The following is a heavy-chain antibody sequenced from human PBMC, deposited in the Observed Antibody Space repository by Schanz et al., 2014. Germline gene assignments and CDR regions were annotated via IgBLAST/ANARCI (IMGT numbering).Heavy chain of an antibody. V-gene: IGHV1-3*01. CDR1: GYTFTSYS. Sequence: QVQLVQSGAEVKKPGASVKVSCKASGYTFTSYSIHWVRQAPGQGLEWMGWINVGNGNMKYSQKFQDRVTITADRSTSTAYMELSSLRSEDTAVYYCAREVGLYDRGWFDPWGQGTLVTVSS. D-gene: IGHD3-22*01. J-gene: IGHJ5*02. CDR3: AREVGLYDRGWFDP. CDR2: INVGNGNM.